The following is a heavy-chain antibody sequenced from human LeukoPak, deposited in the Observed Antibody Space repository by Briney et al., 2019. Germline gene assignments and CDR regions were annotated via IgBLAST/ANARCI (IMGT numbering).Heavy chain of an antibody. CDR1: GYSFTSYW. CDR3: ASTVGQRWLGYFDY. CDR2: IYPGDSDT. V-gene: IGHV5-51*01. D-gene: IGHD5-18*01. Sequence: GESLKISCKGSGYSFTSYWIGWVRQMPGKGLGWMGIIYPGDSDTRYSPSFQGQATITADKSISTAYLQGSSLKASDTAMYYCASTVGQRWLGYFDYWGQGTLVTVSS. J-gene: IGHJ4*02.